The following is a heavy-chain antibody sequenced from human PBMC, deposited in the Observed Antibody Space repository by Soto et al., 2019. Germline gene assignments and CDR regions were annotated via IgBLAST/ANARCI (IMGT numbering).Heavy chain of an antibody. V-gene: IGHV1-46*03. CDR3: ARPRFSGYDSDDAFDI. D-gene: IGHD5-12*01. CDR1: GYTFTSYY. J-gene: IGHJ3*02. Sequence: ASVKVSCKASGYTFTSYYMHWLLQAPGQGLEWMGIINPSGGSTSYAQKFQGRVTMTRDTSTSTVYMELSSLRSEDTAVYYCARPRFSGYDSDDAFDIWGQGTMVTVSS. CDR2: INPSGGST.